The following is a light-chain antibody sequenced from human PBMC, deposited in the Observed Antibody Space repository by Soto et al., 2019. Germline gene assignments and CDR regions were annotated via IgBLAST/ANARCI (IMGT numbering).Light chain of an antibody. J-gene: IGLJ2*01. CDR2: EGR. Sequence: QSVLTQPASVSGSPGQSITISCTGTSSDVGGYILVSWYQLHPDKAPKLMIYEGRKRPSGVSNRFAGSKSGNTASLTISGLQPEDEAQYYCCSYVGSDTYVIFGGGTKLTVL. CDR1: SSDVGGYIL. CDR3: CSYVGSDTYVI. V-gene: IGLV2-23*01.